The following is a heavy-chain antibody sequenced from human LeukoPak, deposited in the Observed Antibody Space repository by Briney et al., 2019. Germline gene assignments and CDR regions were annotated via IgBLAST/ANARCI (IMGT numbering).Heavy chain of an antibody. CDR3: ASVDKYSSSVDY. CDR2: IYYSGST. J-gene: IGHJ4*02. V-gene: IGHV4-59*01. CDR1: GGSISSYY. Sequence: KPSETLSLTCTVSGGSISSYYWSWIRQTPGKGLEWIGYIYYSGSTNYNPSLKSRVTISVDTSKNQFSLKLSSVTAADTAVYYCASVDKYSSSVDYWGQGTLVTVSS. D-gene: IGHD6-6*01.